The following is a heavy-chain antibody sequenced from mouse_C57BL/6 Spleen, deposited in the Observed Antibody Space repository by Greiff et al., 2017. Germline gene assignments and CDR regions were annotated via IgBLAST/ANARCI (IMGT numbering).Heavy chain of an antibody. CDR2: IDPENGDT. J-gene: IGHJ2*01. CDR3: TTVNFDY. CDR1: GFNIKDDY. Sequence: EVQLQQSGAALVRPGASVKLSCTASGFNIKDDYMHWVKQRPEQGLEWIGWIDPENGDTEYASKFQGKATITADTSSNTAYLQLSSLTSEDTAVYYCTTVNFDYWGQGTTLTVSS. V-gene: IGHV14-4*01.